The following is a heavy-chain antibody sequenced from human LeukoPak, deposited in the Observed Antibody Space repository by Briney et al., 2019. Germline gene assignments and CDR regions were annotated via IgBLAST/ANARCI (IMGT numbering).Heavy chain of an antibody. Sequence: GGSLRLSCAASGFTFSSYGMHWVRQAPGKGLEWVAVISYDGSNKYYADSVKGRFTISRDNSKNTLYLQMNSLRAEDTAVYYCAKDRRYCSGASCLFYYYGMDVWGQGTTVTVSS. D-gene: IGHD2-15*01. J-gene: IGHJ6*02. CDR3: AKDRRYCSGASCLFYYYGMDV. CDR1: GFTFSSYG. V-gene: IGHV3-30*18. CDR2: ISYDGSNK.